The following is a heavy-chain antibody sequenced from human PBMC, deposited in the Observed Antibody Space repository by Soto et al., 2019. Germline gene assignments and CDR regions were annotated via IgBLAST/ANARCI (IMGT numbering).Heavy chain of an antibody. D-gene: IGHD5-12*01. CDR3: ARGWDSGYDPTYFDY. CDR1: GYTFTSYA. CDR2: INAGNGNT. V-gene: IGHV1-3*01. J-gene: IGHJ4*02. Sequence: ASVKVSCKASGYTFTSYAMHWVRQAPGQRLEWMGWINAGNGNTKYSQKFQGRVTITRDTSASTAYMELSSLRAEDTAVYYCARGWDSGYDPTYFDYWGQGTLVTVSS.